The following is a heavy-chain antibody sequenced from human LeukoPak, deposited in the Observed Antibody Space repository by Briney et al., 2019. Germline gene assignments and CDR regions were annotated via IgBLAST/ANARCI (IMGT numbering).Heavy chain of an antibody. CDR1: GGSFSGYY. D-gene: IGHD4-11*01. CDR2: INHSGST. J-gene: IGHJ4*02. V-gene: IGHV4-34*01. Sequence: SETLSLTCAVYGGSFSGYYWSWIRQPPGKGLEWVGEINHSGSTNYNPSLKSRVTISVDTSKNQFSLKLSSVTAADTAVYYCAREGSKYPFDYWGQGTLVTVSS. CDR3: AREGSKYPFDY.